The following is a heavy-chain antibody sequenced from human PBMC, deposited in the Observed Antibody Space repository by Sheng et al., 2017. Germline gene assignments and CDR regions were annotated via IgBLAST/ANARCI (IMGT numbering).Heavy chain of an antibody. J-gene: IGHJ6*02. CDR1: GGTSTSYT. CDR2: IIPIIGVT. Sequence: QVQLVQSGAEVKKPGSSVKVSCKASGGTSTSYTISWVRQAPGQGLEWMGGIIPIIGVTNYAQKFQGRVTISADKSTSTAYMDLNSLSSEDTAIYYCARRRDSSSWFNYLDVWGQGTPVTVSS. V-gene: IGHV1-69*10. D-gene: IGHD6-13*01. CDR3: ARRRDSSSWFNYLDV.